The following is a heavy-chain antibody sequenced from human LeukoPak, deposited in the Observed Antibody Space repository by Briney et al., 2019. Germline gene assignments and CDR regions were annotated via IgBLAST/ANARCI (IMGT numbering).Heavy chain of an antibody. Sequence: GGSLRLSCAASGFTFSSYTMNWVRLAPGKGLEWVSSISSSSSYIYYADSMKGRFTISRDNAKNSLYLQMNSLRAEDTAVYYCARTERPVRYETILSHMDVWGRGTTVTVSS. D-gene: IGHD2/OR15-2a*01. CDR2: ISSSSSYI. J-gene: IGHJ6*03. CDR1: GFTFSSYT. V-gene: IGHV3-21*01. CDR3: ARTERPVRYETILSHMDV.